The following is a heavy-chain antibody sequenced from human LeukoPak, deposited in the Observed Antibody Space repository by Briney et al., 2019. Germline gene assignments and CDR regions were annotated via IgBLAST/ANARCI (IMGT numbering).Heavy chain of an antibody. CDR3: ASAYGSGSDY. V-gene: IGHV3-11*04. Sequence: GGSLRLSCAASGFTFSDYYMSWIRQAPGKGLEWVSYISSSGSTIYYAGSVKGRFTITRENAKNSLYLQMNSLRAEDTAVYYCASAYGSGSDYWGQGTLVTVSS. CDR1: GFTFSDYY. D-gene: IGHD3-10*01. J-gene: IGHJ4*02. CDR2: ISSSGSTI.